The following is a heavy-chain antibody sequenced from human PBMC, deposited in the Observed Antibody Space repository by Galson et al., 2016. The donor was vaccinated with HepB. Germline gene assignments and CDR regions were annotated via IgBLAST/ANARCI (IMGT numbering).Heavy chain of an antibody. D-gene: IGHD3-3*01. Sequence: TLSLTCRVSAGSISSGGDYWSWIRLLPGKGLQWIGYIYHPGSTYYNPSLKSRVSISVDTSKNQFALSLTSMTPADTAVYFCARGFKGAVRFLEWLPLFDSWGLGTLVTVSS. CDR3: ARGFKGAVRFLEWLPLFDS. V-gene: IGHV4-31*03. CDR2: IYHPGST. J-gene: IGHJ4*02. CDR1: AGSISSGGDY.